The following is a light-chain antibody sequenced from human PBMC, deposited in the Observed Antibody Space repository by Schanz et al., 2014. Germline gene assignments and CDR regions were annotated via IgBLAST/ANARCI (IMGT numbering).Light chain of an antibody. CDR3: QQTYSTPQT. V-gene: IGKV1-27*01. CDR1: QGISIY. Sequence: DIQMTQSPSSLSASVGDRVTITCRASQGISIYLAWYQQKPGKVPILLISAASTLQSGVPSRFSGGGSGTDFTLTISSLQPEDSATYHCQQTYSTPQTFGQGTKVEIK. J-gene: IGKJ1*01. CDR2: AAS.